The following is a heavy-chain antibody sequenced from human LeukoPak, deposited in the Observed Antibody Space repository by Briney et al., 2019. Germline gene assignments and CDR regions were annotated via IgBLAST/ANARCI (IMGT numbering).Heavy chain of an antibody. CDR1: GFTFSTSA. J-gene: IGHJ4*02. CDR2: ISGGGDST. Sequence: GGSLRLSCAASGFTFSTSAMSWVRQAPGKGLEWVSTISGGGDSTYYADSVRGRFTISRDNSKNTLYLQMNSLRVDDTAVYYCAKPPPDSSSWLFDYWGQGTLVTVSS. D-gene: IGHD6-13*01. V-gene: IGHV3-23*01. CDR3: AKPPPDSSSWLFDY.